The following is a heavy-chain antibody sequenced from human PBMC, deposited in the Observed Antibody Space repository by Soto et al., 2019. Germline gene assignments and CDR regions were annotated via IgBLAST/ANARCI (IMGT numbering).Heavy chain of an antibody. J-gene: IGHJ5*02. V-gene: IGHV4-31*03. CDR2: IYYSGST. CDR3: ERHRGYNYGNWFDP. CDR1: GGSISSGGYY. D-gene: IGHD5-18*01. Sequence: QVQLQESGPGLVKPSQTLSLTCTVSGGSISSGGYYWSWIRQHPGKGLEWIGYIYYSGSTYYNPSIRVRVTISVATSKNPFSLKLGSVTAADTAVYYCERHRGYNYGNWFDPWGQGTLVTVSS.